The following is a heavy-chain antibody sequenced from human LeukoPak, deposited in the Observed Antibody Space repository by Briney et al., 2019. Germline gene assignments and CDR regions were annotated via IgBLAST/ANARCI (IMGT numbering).Heavy chain of an antibody. Sequence: SETLSLTCTVSGGSMSSYYWSWIRQPPGKGLEWIGYIYTSGSTNYNPSLKSRVTISVDTSKTQFSLKLRSVTAAATAVYYCARGGGYSFIRFDPWGQGTLVTVSS. D-gene: IGHD2-15*01. V-gene: IGHV4-4*09. J-gene: IGHJ5*02. CDR2: IYTSGST. CDR1: GGSMSSYY. CDR3: ARGGGYSFIRFDP.